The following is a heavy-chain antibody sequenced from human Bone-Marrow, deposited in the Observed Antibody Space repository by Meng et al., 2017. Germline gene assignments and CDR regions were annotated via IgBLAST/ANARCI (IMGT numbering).Heavy chain of an antibody. V-gene: IGHV4-4*02. Sequence: GQLEGAGPGLVKPSGTRSRTGAVSGACNSSSHWWGWVRQPPGKGLEWIGEIYHDGSTNYTPSLKSRVTISVDKSKNQFSLKLSSVTAADTAVYYCARAAYDIWSGYAPWGQGSLVTVSS. CDR3: ARAAYDIWSGYAP. CDR1: GACNSSSHW. J-gene: IGHJ5*02. D-gene: IGHD3-3*01. CDR2: IYHDGST.